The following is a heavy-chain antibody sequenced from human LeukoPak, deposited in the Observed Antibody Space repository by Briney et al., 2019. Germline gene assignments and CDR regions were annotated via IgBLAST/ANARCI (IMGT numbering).Heavy chain of an antibody. Sequence: GGSLRLSCAASGFTVSSNYMNWVRQAPGKGLEWVSVIYSDGRTFYADSVKARFTISRDNSKNTLYLQMHSLRAGDTAVYYCARASLYGSGSYYSDYWGQGTLVTVSS. J-gene: IGHJ4*02. CDR2: IYSDGRT. D-gene: IGHD3-10*01. CDR1: GFTVSSNY. CDR3: ARASLYGSGSYYSDY. V-gene: IGHV3-66*01.